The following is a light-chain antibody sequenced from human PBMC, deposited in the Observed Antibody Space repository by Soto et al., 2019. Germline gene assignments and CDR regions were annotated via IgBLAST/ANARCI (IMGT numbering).Light chain of an antibody. J-gene: IGKJ1*01. CDR3: QHTRT. CDR2: DAS. V-gene: IGKV1-5*01. Sequence: DFQMTQSPSTLSASVGDRVTITCRASQNINNWVAWYQQKPGKAPKFLIYDASTLQRGVSSRFSGSGFGTEFSLTIKSLQPDDSGSYYCQHTRTFGQGTKVEVK. CDR1: QNINNW.